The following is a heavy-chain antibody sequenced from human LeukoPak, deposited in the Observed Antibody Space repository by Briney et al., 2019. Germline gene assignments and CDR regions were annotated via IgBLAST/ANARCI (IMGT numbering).Heavy chain of an antibody. CDR1: GGTFSSYA. J-gene: IGHJ4*02. D-gene: IGHD2-8*01. CDR3: ARVGGDILLMVYGGYYFDY. CDR2: IIPIFGTA. Sequence: SVKVSCKASGGTFSSYAISWVRQAPGQGLEWMGGIIPIFGTANYAQKFQGRVTITADESTSTAYMELSSLRSEDTAVYYCARVGGDILLMVYGGYYFDYWGQGTLVTVSS. V-gene: IGHV1-69*01.